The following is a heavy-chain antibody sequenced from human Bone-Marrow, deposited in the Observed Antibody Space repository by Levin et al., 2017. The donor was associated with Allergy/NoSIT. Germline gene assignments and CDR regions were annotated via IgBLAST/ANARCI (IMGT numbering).Heavy chain of an antibody. D-gene: IGHD7-27*01. CDR1: GFTFSDFW. CDR3: AREGDNWGNYYGLDV. Sequence: GESLKISCAASGFTFSDFWMTWIRQSPGKGLEWVVNISPDGSQQDYSDSVRGRFTATRDNAKNSLYLQLNNLRAGDTAVYYCAREGDNWGNYYGLDVWGQGTTVTVSS. V-gene: IGHV3-7*01. CDR2: ISPDGSQQ. J-gene: IGHJ6*02.